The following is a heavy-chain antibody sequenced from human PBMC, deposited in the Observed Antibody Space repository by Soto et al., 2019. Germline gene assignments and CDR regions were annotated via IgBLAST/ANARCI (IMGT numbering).Heavy chain of an antibody. D-gene: IGHD2-8*01. CDR2: INPKSGGT. CDR1: GYSFTDYH. J-gene: IGHJ6*02. V-gene: IGHV1-2*04. CDR3: ARGHSTDCSNGDYYYGMDV. Sequence: ASVKVSCKASGYSFTDYHIHWVRQAPGQGLEWLGRINPKSGGTSTAQKFQGWVTMTRDRSMSTVYMELTRLRSDDTAVYFCARGHSTDCSNGDYYYGMDVWGQGTTVTVSS.